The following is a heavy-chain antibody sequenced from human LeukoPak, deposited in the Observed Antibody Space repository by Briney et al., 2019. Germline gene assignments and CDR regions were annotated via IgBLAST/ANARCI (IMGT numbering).Heavy chain of an antibody. V-gene: IGHV3-23*01. CDR3: ARANTDMVFLFDY. CDR2: ISGSGGST. CDR1: GFTFSSYA. D-gene: IGHD5-18*01. J-gene: IGHJ4*02. Sequence: GGSLRLSCVASGFTFSSYAMNWVRQAPGKGLEWVSGISGSGGSTYYADSVKGRFTISRDNSKNTLYLQMNSLRAEDTAVYYCARANTDMVFLFDYWGQGILVTVSS.